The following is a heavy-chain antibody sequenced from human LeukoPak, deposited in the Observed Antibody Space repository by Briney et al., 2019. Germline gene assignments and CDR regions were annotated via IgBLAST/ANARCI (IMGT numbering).Heavy chain of an antibody. CDR3: ARGTGYSSGCPDY. J-gene: IGHJ4*02. V-gene: IGHV4-4*02. CDR2: IYHSGST. D-gene: IGHD6-19*01. Sequence: KPSETLSLTCAVSGGSISSSHWWSWVRPPPGRGLDWIGEIYHSGSTNYSPSLKSRVTLSVDKSKNQFSLKLSSVTAADTAVYYCARGTGYSSGCPDYWGQGTLVTVSS. CDR1: GGSISSSHW.